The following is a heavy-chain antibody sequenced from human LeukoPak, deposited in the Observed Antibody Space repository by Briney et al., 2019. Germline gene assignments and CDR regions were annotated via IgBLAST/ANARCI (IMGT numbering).Heavy chain of an antibody. Sequence: PSETLSLTCTVSGGSNSGGGYYWSWIRQPPGKGLEWIGYIYYSGSTYYNPSLKSRVTISVDTSKNQFSLKLSSVTAADTAVYYCARCTGVDNWFDPWGQGTLVTVSS. D-gene: IGHD3-10*02. J-gene: IGHJ5*02. CDR1: GGSNSGGGYY. CDR3: ARCTGVDNWFDP. V-gene: IGHV4-30-4*08. CDR2: IYYSGST.